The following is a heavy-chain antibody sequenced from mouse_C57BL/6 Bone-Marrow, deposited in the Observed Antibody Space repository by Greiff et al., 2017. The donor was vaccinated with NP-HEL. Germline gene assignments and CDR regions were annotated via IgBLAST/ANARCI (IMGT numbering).Heavy chain of an antibody. D-gene: IGHD2-4*01. CDR2: INPNNGGT. CDR1: GYTFTDYN. V-gene: IGHV1-18*01. Sequence: EVQLQQSGPGLVKPGASVKIPCKASGYTFTDYNMDWVKQSHGKSLEWIGDINPNNGGTIYNQKFKGKATLTVDKSSSTAYMELRSLTSEDTAVYYCARSFDYDEGDAMDYWGQGTSVTVSS. J-gene: IGHJ4*01. CDR3: ARSFDYDEGDAMDY.